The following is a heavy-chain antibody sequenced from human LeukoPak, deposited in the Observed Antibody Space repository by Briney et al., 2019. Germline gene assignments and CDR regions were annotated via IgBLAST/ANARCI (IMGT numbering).Heavy chain of an antibody. V-gene: IGHV4-34*01. J-gene: IGHJ4*02. Sequence: SETRSLTCAVYGGSSSGYYWSWIRQPPGKGLEWIGEINHSGSTNYNPSLKSRVTISVDTSKNQFSLKLSSVTAADTAVYYCARYKFGYYGSGSYFDYWGQGTLVTVSS. CDR2: INHSGST. CDR1: GGSSSGYY. D-gene: IGHD3-10*01. CDR3: ARYKFGYYGSGSYFDY.